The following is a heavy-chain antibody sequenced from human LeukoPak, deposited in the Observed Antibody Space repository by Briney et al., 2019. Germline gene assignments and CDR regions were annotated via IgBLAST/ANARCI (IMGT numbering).Heavy chain of an antibody. D-gene: IGHD6-6*01. J-gene: IGHJ6*03. CDR2: IWYDGSNK. V-gene: IGHV3-33*06. CDR1: GFTFSSYS. Sequence: GRSLRLSCAASGFTFSSYSMHWVRQAPGKGLEWVAVIWYDGSNKYYADSVKGRFTISRDNSKNTLYLQMNRLRAEDTAVYYCAKVKFAARTQYYYYMDVWGKGTTVTVSS. CDR3: AKVKFAARTQYYYYMDV.